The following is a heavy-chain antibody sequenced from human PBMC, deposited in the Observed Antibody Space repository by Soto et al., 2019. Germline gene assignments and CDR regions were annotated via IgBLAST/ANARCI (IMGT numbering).Heavy chain of an antibody. V-gene: IGHV4-59*01. J-gene: IGHJ5*02. Sequence: PSETLSLTCTVSGGSISSYYWSWIRQPPGKGLEWIGYIYYSGSTNYNPSLKSRVTISVDTSKNQFSLKLSSVTAADTAVYYCATGGIAVAGYNCFDPWGQGTLVTVSS. CDR1: GGSISSYY. D-gene: IGHD6-19*01. CDR3: ATGGIAVAGYNCFDP. CDR2: IYYSGST.